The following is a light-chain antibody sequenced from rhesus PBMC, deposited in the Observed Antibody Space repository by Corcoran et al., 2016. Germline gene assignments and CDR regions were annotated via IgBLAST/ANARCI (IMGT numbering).Light chain of an antibody. CDR2: GAS. V-gene: IGKV1-25*02. CDR1: QNIYSY. Sequence: DIQMTQSPSALSASVGDRVTISCRASQNIYSYLAWYQQKPGKAPKLLFYGASSVQTGIPSRFSGSRSRTDFTLTIRSLQPEDSATYYCQHYYDNPRTFGQGTKVEIK. J-gene: IGKJ1*01. CDR3: QHYYDNPRT.